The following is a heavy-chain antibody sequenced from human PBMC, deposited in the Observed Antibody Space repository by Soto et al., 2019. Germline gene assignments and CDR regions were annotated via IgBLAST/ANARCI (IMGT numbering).Heavy chain of an antibody. CDR2: ISAYNGNT. V-gene: IGHV1-18*01. Sequence: QVQLVQSGAEVKKPGASVKVSCKASGYTFTNFGISWVRQAPGQGLEWMGWISAYNGNTNSAQNFQGRVTMTTDTATSTVYMGLRSLRSDGTAVYYFARGGTPIVYWGQGTLVTVSS. J-gene: IGHJ4*02. CDR3: ARGGTPIVY. D-gene: IGHD3-16*01. CDR1: GYTFTNFG.